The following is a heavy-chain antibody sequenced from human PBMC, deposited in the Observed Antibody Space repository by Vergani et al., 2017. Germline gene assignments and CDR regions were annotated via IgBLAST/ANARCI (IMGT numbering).Heavy chain of an antibody. CDR2: ISYDGSNK. CDR3: ASSGWLNGGWFDP. V-gene: IGHV3-30-3*01. J-gene: IGHJ5*02. CDR1: GFTFSSYA. D-gene: IGHD6-19*01. Sequence: QVQLVESGGGVVQPGRSLRLSCAASGFTFSSYAMQWVRQAPGKGLEWVAVISYDGSNKYYADSVKGRFTISRDNSKNTLYLQMNSLRAEDTAVYYCASSGWLNGGWFDPWGQGTLVTVSS.